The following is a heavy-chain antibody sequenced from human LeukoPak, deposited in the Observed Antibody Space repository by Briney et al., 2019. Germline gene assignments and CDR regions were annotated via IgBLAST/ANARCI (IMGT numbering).Heavy chain of an antibody. V-gene: IGHV3-53*01. CDR2: IYSGGST. J-gene: IGHJ3*02. CDR3: ARVPGIVGATGLDAFDI. D-gene: IGHD1-26*01. Sequence: GGSLRLSCAASGFTVSSNYMSWVRQAPGKGLEWVSVIYSGGSTYYADSVKGRFTISRDNSKNTLYLQMNSLRAEDTAVYYCARVPGIVGATGLDAFDIWGQGTMVTVSS. CDR1: GFTVSSNY.